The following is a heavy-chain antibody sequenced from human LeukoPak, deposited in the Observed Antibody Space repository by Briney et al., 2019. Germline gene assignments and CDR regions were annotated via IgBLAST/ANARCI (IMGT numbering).Heavy chain of an antibody. V-gene: IGHV1-3*01. CDR2: INAGNGNT. CDR1: GYTFTSYA. CDR3: ARARYCSSTSCHGNWFDP. Sequence: ASVKVSCKASGYTFTSYAMHWVRQAPGQRLEWMGWINAGNGNTKYSQKFQGRVTITRDTSASTAYMELSSLRSEDTAVYYCARARYCSSTSCHGNWFDPWGQGTLVTVSS. J-gene: IGHJ5*02. D-gene: IGHD2-2*01.